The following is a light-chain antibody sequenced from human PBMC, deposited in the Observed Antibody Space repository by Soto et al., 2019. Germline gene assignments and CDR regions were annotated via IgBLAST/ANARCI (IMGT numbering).Light chain of an antibody. CDR3: QKCKVAPFT. V-gene: IGKV1-27*01. CDR1: QGIDNH. Sequence: DIQMTQSPSSLSASVGDRVTITCRASQGIDNHLAWYQQKPGKAPKLLIYAASTLQSGVPSRFTGSGSGTDFTLTISSQQPQDAATYYCQKCKVAPFTFGGGTKVEIK. CDR2: AAS. J-gene: IGKJ4*01.